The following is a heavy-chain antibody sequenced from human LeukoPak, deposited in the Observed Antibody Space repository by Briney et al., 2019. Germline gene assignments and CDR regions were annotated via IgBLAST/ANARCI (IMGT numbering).Heavy chain of an antibody. D-gene: IGHD2-2*01. CDR1: GFTFXXYG. Sequence: RXSCXAXGFTFXXYGMHWVRQAPGKGLEWVAVIWYDGSNKYYADSVKGRFTISRDNSKNTLYLQMNSLRAEDTAVYYCARQYCSSTSCHYGMDVWGQGTTVTVSS. J-gene: IGHJ6*02. CDR2: IWYDGSNK. CDR3: ARQYCSSTSCHYGMDV. V-gene: IGHV3-33*01.